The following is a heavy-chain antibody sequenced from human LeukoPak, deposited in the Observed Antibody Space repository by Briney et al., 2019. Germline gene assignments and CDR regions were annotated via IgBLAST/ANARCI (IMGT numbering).Heavy chain of an antibody. CDR1: GFTFSSYG. V-gene: IGHV3-30*19. Sequence: GGSLRLSCAASGFTFSSYGMHWVRQAPGKGLEWVAVISYDGSNQYYADSVKGRFTISRDKSKNTLYLQMNSLRAEDTAVYYCARDQFGCSSTSCYPHGYWGQGALVTVSS. J-gene: IGHJ4*02. D-gene: IGHD2-2*01. CDR2: ISYDGSNQ. CDR3: ARDQFGCSSTSCYPHGY.